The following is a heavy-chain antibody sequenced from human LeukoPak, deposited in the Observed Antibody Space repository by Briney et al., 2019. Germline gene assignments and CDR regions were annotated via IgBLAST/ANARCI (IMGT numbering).Heavy chain of an antibody. J-gene: IGHJ4*02. Sequence: PSETLSLTCAVSGGSISSSNWWSWVRQPPGKGLEWIGEIYHSGSTNYNPSLKSRVTISVDKSKNQFSLKLSSVTAADTAVYYCAKDTSRYYDSSGYSDWGQGTLVTVSS. CDR3: AKDTSRYYDSSGYSD. CDR1: GGSISSSNW. CDR2: IYHSGST. V-gene: IGHV4-4*02. D-gene: IGHD3-22*01.